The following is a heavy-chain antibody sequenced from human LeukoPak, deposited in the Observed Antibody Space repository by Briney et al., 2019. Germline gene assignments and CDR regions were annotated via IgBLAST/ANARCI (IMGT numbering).Heavy chain of an antibody. CDR3: AKDDTYYYDSSGYYPEYFQH. CDR2: IYTSGST. CDR1: GGSISSYY. V-gene: IGHV4-4*07. J-gene: IGHJ1*01. D-gene: IGHD3-22*01. Sequence: SETLSLTCTVSGGSISSYYWSWIRQPAGKGLEWIGRIYTSGSTNYNPSLKSRVTMSVDTSKNQFSLKLSSVTAADTAVYYCAKDDTYYYDSSGYYPEYFQHWGQGTLVTVSS.